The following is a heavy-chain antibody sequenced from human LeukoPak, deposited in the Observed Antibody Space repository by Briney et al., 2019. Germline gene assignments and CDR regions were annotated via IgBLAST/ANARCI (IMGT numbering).Heavy chain of an antibody. V-gene: IGHV4-59*01. CDR3: ARGSVAYFDY. Sequence: SETLSLTCAVYGGSFSGYYWSWIRQPPGKGLEWIGYIYYSGSTNYNPSLKSRVTISVDTSKNQFSLKLSSVTAADTAVYYCARGSVAYFDYWGQGTLVTVSS. CDR1: GGSFSGYY. CDR2: IYYSGST. J-gene: IGHJ4*02.